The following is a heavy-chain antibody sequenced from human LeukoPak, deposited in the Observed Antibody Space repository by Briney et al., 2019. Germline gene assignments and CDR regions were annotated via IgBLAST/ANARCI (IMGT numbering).Heavy chain of an antibody. CDR3: ARDPNGNYVGAFEM. V-gene: IGHV3-23*01. CDR2: ILSGGDVF. D-gene: IGHD4-17*01. Sequence: GGSLRLSCAAPGFSFSSFAMMWVRQAPGMGLELISAILSGGDVFFYGDSVRGRFTISRDDSTNTLFLQMNNLRADDSAVHYCARDPNGNYVGAFEMWGPGTTVTVSS. J-gene: IGHJ3*02. CDR1: GFSFSSFA.